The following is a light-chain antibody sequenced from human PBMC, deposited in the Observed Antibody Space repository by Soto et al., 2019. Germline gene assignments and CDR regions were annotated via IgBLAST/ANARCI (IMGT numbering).Light chain of an antibody. Sequence: IVLTQSPATLSXXXXXXXXXXXRASQSVSSNLAWHQQRPGQAPRLLIYGASTRATGVPARFSGGGSGTEFTLTITSLQSEDFAVYWCQQYNNWPLTFGPGTRLE. CDR2: GAS. CDR3: QQYNNWPLT. J-gene: IGKJ5*01. CDR1: QSVSSN. V-gene: IGKV3D-15*01.